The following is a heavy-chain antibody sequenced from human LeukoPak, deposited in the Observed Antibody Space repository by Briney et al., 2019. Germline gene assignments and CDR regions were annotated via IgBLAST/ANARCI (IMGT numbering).Heavy chain of an antibody. CDR2: IRSKAYGGTT. J-gene: IGHJ4*02. CDR3: TRDLGYYDSSGYYYFDY. D-gene: IGHD3-22*01. V-gene: IGHV3-49*03. CDR1: GFTFGDYA. Sequence: GGSLRLSCTASGFTFGDYAMSWFRQTPGKGLEWVGFIRSKAYGGTTEYAASVKGRFTISRDDSKSIAYLQMNSLKTEDTAVYYCTRDLGYYDSSGYYYFDYWGQGTLVTVSS.